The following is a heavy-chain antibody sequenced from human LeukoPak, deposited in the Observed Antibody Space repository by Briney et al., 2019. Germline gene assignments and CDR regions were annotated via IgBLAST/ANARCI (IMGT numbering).Heavy chain of an antibody. CDR2: ISSSGSTI. CDR1: GFTFSDYY. V-gene: IGHV3-11*01. D-gene: IGHD1-26*01. J-gene: IGHJ3*02. CDR3: ASPRGMGATQAFDI. Sequence: PGGSLRLSCAAPGFTFSDYYMSWIRQAPGKGLEWVSYISSSGSTIYYADSVKGRFTISRDNAKNSLYLQMNSLRAEDTAVYYCASPRGMGATQAFDIWGQGTMVTVSS.